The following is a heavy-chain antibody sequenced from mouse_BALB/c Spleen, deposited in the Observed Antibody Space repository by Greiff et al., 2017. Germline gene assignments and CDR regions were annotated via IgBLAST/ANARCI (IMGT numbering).Heavy chain of an antibody. V-gene: IGHV1-63*02. D-gene: IGHD1-1*01. J-gene: IGHJ4*01. CDR3: ARRGVYYYGSSYYAMDY. CDR2: IYPGGGYT. Sequence: QVQLQQSGAELVRPGTSVKISCKASGYTFTNYWLGWVKQRPGHGLEWIGDIYPGGGYTNYNEKFKGKATLTADTSSSTAYMQLSSLTSEDSAVYFCARRGVYYYGSSYYAMDYWGQGTSVTVSS. CDR1: GYTFTNYW.